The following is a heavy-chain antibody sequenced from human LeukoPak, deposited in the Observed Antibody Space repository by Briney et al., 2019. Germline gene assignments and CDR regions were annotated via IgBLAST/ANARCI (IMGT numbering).Heavy chain of an antibody. D-gene: IGHD4-11*01. CDR3: IRDFLTVTTNDY. J-gene: IGHJ4*02. V-gene: IGHV3-7*04. Sequence: GGSLRLSCAVSGFTFSSYWMSWVRQAPGKGLEWVANIKQDGSVTHYVDSVKGRFTISRDNAKNSLYLQMNSLRAEDTAAYYCIRDFLTVTTNDYWGQGTLVTVSS. CDR2: IKQDGSVT. CDR1: GFTFSSYW.